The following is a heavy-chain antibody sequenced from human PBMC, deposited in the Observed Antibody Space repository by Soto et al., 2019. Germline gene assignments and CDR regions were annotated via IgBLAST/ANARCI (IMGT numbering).Heavy chain of an antibody. CDR3: AGRVSGSYYDY. J-gene: IGHJ4*02. V-gene: IGHV3-23*01. CDR1: GFTFSSYA. CDR2: ISGSGDST. Sequence: EVPLLESGGGLVQPGGSLRLSCAASGFTFSSYAMRWVRQAPVKGLEWVSAISGSGDSTNYADSVTGRFTISRDNSRNTLYLQMNILSAEDMAVCYCAGRVSGSYYDYWRQRTLVSVSS. D-gene: IGHD1-26*01.